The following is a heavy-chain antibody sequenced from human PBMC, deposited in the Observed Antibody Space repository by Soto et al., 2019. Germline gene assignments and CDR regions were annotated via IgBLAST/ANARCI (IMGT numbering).Heavy chain of an antibody. CDR2: IYWDDDK. Sequence: QITLKESGPTLVKPTQPLTLTCTFSGFSLTTSGVGVGWIRQPPGKALEWLELIYWDDDKRYSPSLKSRPTTTKDTSNTLGLHTMTHMDHADTATYCWEHRTTSVTWWFVPWGQGTLVTVSS. CDR3: EHRTTSVTWWFVP. V-gene: IGHV2-5*02. J-gene: IGHJ5*02. D-gene: IGHD4-17*01. CDR1: GFSLTTSGVG.